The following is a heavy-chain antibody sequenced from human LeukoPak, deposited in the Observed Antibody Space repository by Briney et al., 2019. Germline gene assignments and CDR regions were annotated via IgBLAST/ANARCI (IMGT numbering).Heavy chain of an antibody. V-gene: IGHV3-21*01. CDR2: ISSSSSYI. D-gene: IGHD2-21*02. J-gene: IGHJ4*02. Sequence: GGSLRLSCAASGFTFSSYSMNWVRQAPGKGLEWVSSISSSSSYIYYADSVKGRFTISKDNAENSLFLQMSSLRAEDTAVYYCARLSGEVTVFDYWGQGTLVTVSS. CDR1: GFTFSSYS. CDR3: ARLSGEVTVFDY.